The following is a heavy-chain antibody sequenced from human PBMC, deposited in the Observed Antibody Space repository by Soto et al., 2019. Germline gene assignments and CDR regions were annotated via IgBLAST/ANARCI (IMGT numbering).Heavy chain of an antibody. J-gene: IGHJ6*03. V-gene: IGHV4-30-4*01. Sequence: PSETLSLTCTVSGGSIRSEYDHWTWHRQAPGKGLEWIGYIHYSGSVNYNPSLQSRVTISVDTSKNQFSLKVSSVTAADTAVYYCARDLGLRSAGDLYYYYMDVWGKGTTVTVSS. CDR3: ARDLGLRSAGDLYYYYMDV. CDR2: IHYSGSV. D-gene: IGHD4-17*01. CDR1: GGSIRSEYDH.